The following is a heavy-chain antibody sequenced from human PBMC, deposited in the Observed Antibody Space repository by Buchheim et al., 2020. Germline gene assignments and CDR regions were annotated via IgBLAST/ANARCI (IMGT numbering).Heavy chain of an antibody. V-gene: IGHV3-30-3*02. Sequence: QVQLVESGGGVVQPGRSLRLSCAASGFTFSSYAMHWVRQAPGKGLEWVAVISYDGSNKYYADSVKGRFTISRDNSKNTLYLQMNSLRAEDTAVYYCAKISYYYYGMDVWGQGTT. CDR1: GFTFSSYA. CDR2: ISYDGSNK. J-gene: IGHJ6*02. CDR3: AKISYYYYGMDV.